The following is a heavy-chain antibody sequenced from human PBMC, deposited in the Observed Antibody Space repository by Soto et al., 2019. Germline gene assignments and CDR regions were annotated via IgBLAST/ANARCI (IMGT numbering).Heavy chain of an antibody. J-gene: IGHJ4*02. V-gene: IGHV3-9*01. CDR1: GFTFGDYA. CDR3: AKGTISIIEAPVDY. CDR2: INWNSANM. Sequence: PGGSLRLSCAASGFTFGDYATHWVRQTPGKGLEWVSGINWNSANMAYADSVKGRFIISRDNAKKSLYLQMNSLRAEDTALYYCAKGTISIIEAPVDYWGQGTLVTVSS. D-gene: IGHD3-22*01.